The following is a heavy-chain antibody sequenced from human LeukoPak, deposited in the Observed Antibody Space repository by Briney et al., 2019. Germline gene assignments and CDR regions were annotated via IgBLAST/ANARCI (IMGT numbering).Heavy chain of an antibody. CDR2: IYYSGST. V-gene: IGHV4-34*01. Sequence: SETLSLTCAVYGGSFSDYSWSWIRQPPGKGLEWIGSIYYSGSTYYNPSLKSRVTISVDTSKNQFSLKLSSVTAADTAVYYCARSPLKYYYDSSGQFDYWGQGTLVTVSS. D-gene: IGHD3-22*01. CDR1: GGSFSDYS. CDR3: ARSPLKYYYDSSGQFDY. J-gene: IGHJ4*02.